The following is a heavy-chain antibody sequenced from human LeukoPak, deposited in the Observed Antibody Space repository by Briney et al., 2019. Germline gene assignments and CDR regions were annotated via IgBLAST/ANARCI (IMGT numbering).Heavy chain of an antibody. D-gene: IGHD2-2*01. CDR2: ISPDGSAE. CDR1: GFAFSSYW. CDR3: ARARVVPASSFEY. V-gene: IGHV3-7*01. Sequence: GGSLRLSCVASGFAFSSYWMSWVRQAPGKGLELVANISPDGSAEDYVDSVRGRFAISRDNAKRSLYLQMNSLRAEDTAVYFCARARVVPASSFEYWGQGTLVTVSS. J-gene: IGHJ4*02.